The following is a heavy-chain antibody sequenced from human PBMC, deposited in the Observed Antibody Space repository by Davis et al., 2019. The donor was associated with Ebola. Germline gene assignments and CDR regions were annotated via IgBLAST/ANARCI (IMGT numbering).Heavy chain of an antibody. J-gene: IGHJ4*02. V-gene: IGHV3-23*01. D-gene: IGHD5-18*01. CDR3: AKSPSQGLWSYFDY. CDR2: ISGSGGST. CDR1: GFTFSSYA. Sequence: GESLKISCAASGFTFSSYAMSWVRQAPGKGLEWVSAISGSGGSTYYADSVKGRFTISRDNSKNTLYLQMNSLRAEDTAVYYCAKSPSQGLWSYFDYWGQGTLVTVSS.